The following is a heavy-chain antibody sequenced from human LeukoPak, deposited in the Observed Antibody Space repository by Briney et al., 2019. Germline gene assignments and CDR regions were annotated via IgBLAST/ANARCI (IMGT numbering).Heavy chain of an antibody. V-gene: IGHV3-23*01. D-gene: IGHD6-13*01. Sequence: GGSLRLSCAASGFTFSSYAMSWVRQAPGKGLEWASAISGSGGSTYYADSVKGRFTISRDNSKNTLYLQMNSLRAEDTAVYYCAKGIAYSSSHRFGYWGQGTLVTVSS. CDR3: AKGIAYSSSHRFGY. CDR1: GFTFSSYA. J-gene: IGHJ4*02. CDR2: ISGSGGST.